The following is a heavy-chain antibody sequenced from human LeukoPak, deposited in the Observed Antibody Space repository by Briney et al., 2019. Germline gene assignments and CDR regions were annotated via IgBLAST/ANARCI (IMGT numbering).Heavy chain of an antibody. CDR3: ARDSLSTVSYYFDY. Sequence: GRSLRLSCAASGFTFSSYAMHGVRQAPGKGLEWVAVISYDGSNKYYADSVKGRFTISRDNSKNTLYLQMNSLRAEDTAVYYCARDSLSTVSYYFDYWGQGTLVTVSS. V-gene: IGHV3-30-3*01. CDR1: GFTFSSYA. CDR2: ISYDGSNK. J-gene: IGHJ4*02.